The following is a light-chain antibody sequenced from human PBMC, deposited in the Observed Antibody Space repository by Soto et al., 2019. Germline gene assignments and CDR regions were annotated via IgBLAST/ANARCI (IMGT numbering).Light chain of an antibody. V-gene: IGKV1-5*03. J-gene: IGKJ4*01. Sequence: DIQMTQSPSILSTSVGDRVTITCRASQSVSGWLAWYQQKPGKAPKLLSYRASSLRSGVPSRFSGRASGTEFTLTISGLQPDDFATYYCQQYDRYPLTFGGGTKVEI. CDR1: QSVSGW. CDR2: RAS. CDR3: QQYDRYPLT.